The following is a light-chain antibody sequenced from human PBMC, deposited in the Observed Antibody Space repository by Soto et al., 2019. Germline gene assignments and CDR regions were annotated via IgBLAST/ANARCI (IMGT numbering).Light chain of an antibody. V-gene: IGLV1-47*01. J-gene: IGLJ2*01. CDR2: RTN. Sequence: QSVVTQSPSVSGAPGQRVTISCSGSSSNIGSNYVYWYQQLPGAAPKLLIYRTNQRPSGVPDRFSASKSGASASLAISGLRSDDAADYYCAAWDGPLSAMFFGGWTKVTVL. CDR1: SSNIGSNY. CDR3: AAWDGPLSAMF.